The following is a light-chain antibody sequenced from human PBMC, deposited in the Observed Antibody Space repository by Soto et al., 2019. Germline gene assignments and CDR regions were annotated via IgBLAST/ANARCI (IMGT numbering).Light chain of an antibody. CDR1: SSDVGVYNY. Sequence: QSVLTQPASVSGSPGQSITISCTGTSSDVGVYNYVSWYQFHPGKAPKLMIYDVTNRPSGVSSRFSGSKSGNTASLTISGLQAEDEADYFCSSFTGSSPLVVFGGGTKLTVL. J-gene: IGLJ2*01. V-gene: IGLV2-14*03. CDR3: SSFTGSSPLVV. CDR2: DVT.